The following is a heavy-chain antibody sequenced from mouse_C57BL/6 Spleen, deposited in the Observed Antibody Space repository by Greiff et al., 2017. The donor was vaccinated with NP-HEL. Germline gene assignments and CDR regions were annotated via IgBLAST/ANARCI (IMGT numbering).Heavy chain of an antibody. D-gene: IGHD2-3*01. V-gene: IGHV1-80*01. CDR2: IYPGDGDT. Sequence: QVQLQQSGAELVKPGASVKISCKASGYAFSSYWMNWVKQRPGKGLEWIGQIYPGDGDTNYNGKFKGKATLTADKSASTAYMQLSSLTSEDSAVYFCARSGDGYYGSMDYWGQGTSVTVSS. CDR1: GYAFSSYW. J-gene: IGHJ4*01. CDR3: ARSGDGYYGSMDY.